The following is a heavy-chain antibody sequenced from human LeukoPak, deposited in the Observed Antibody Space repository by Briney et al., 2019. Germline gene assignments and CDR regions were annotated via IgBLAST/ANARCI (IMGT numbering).Heavy chain of an antibody. Sequence: PSETLSLTCTVSGYSISSGYYWGWIRQPPGKGLEWIGEINHSGSTNYNPSLKSRVTISVDTSKNQFSLKLSSVTAADTAVYYCARGHRITGKGACWFDPWGQGTLVTVSS. CDR3: ARGHRITGKGACWFDP. J-gene: IGHJ5*02. V-gene: IGHV4-38-2*02. D-gene: IGHD1-20*01. CDR2: INHSGST. CDR1: GYSISSGYY.